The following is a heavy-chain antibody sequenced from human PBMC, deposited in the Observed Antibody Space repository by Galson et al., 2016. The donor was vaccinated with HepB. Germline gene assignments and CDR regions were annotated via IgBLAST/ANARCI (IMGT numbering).Heavy chain of an antibody. CDR1: GYTFTTYG. D-gene: IGHD6-13*01. Sequence: SVKVSCKASGYTFTTYGITWVRQAPGQGLEWMGWISAYNGNTNYAQNLQGRVTMTTDTSTSTAYMELRSLRSDDTAVYYCARGQIAAQNYYYYAMDVWGQRTTVTVS. CDR3: ARGQIAAQNYYYYAMDV. CDR2: ISAYNGNT. V-gene: IGHV1-18*01. J-gene: IGHJ6*02.